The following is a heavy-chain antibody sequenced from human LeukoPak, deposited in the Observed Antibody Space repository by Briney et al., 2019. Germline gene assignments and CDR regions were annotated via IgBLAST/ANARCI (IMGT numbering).Heavy chain of an antibody. CDR2: IIPIVDVT. CDR1: GGTFSNFA. Sequence: SVKVSCKASGGTFSNFAFSWVRQAPGQGLQWVGRIIPIVDVTSYAQNFKGRVTITADESTTTAYMELSSLRSEDTAVYYCAREMGDREFYFDYWGQGTLVTVSS. V-gene: IGHV1-69*04. CDR3: AREMGDREFYFDY. J-gene: IGHJ4*02. D-gene: IGHD3-10*01.